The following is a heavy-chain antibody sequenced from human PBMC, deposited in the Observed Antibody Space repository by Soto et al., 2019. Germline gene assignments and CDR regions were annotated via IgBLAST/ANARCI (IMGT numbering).Heavy chain of an antibody. D-gene: IGHD1-26*01. CDR3: AKDPRVGSYFDY. CDR1: GFTFSSYG. Sequence: GGSLRLSCAASGFTFSSYGMHWVRQAPGKGLEWVAVISYDGSNKYYADSVKGRFTISRDNSKNTLYLQMNSLRAEDTAVYYCAKDPRVGSYFDYWGQGTLVTVSS. V-gene: IGHV3-30*18. J-gene: IGHJ4*02. CDR2: ISYDGSNK.